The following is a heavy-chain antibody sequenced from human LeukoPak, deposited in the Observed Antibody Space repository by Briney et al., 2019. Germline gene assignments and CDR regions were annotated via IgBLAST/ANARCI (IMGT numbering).Heavy chain of an antibody. Sequence: PGGSLRLSCAASGFTFSYYAMHWVRQAPGKGLEWVANIREDGSQKNYVDSVKGRFTISRDNAKNSVYLQMNSLRAEDTAVYYCVRFARQLGKWGQGTLVTVSS. CDR1: GFTFSYYA. CDR2: IREDGSQK. D-gene: IGHD6-6*01. CDR3: VRFARQLGK. J-gene: IGHJ4*02. V-gene: IGHV3-7*01.